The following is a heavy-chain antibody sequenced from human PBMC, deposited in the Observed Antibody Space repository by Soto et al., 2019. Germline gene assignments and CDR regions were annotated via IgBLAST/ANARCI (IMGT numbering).Heavy chain of an antibody. CDR3: ARTQQHGNDFHV. D-gene: IGHD1-1*01. V-gene: IGHV3-72*01. Sequence: EVQLVESGGGLVQPGGSLRLSCAASGFTLSDHYIDWVRQAPEKGLEWVGRSGDRRTSYSTEYAASVKGRFTISRADSTNPLDLQMNSLKTEDTTVYSCARTQQHGNDFHVWGQGTTVTVSS. J-gene: IGHJ6*02. CDR2: SGDRRTSYST. CDR1: GFTLSDHY.